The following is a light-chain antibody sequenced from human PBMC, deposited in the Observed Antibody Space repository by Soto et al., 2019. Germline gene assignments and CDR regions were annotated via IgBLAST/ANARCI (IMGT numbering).Light chain of an antibody. V-gene: IGKV1-5*01. Sequence: DIRMTQSPSTLSASVGDRVTITCRASQSISSWLAWYQQKPGKAPNLLIFDASSLQSGVPSRFSGSGSGTEFTLTISSLQPDDFATYCCQQYNSYSNTFGQGTKLGIK. J-gene: IGKJ2*01. CDR3: QQYNSYSNT. CDR1: QSISSW. CDR2: DAS.